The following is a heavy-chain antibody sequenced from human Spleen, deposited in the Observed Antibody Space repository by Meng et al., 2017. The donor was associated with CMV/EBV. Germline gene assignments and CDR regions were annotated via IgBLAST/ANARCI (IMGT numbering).Heavy chain of an antibody. CDR3: AREIAFSGASWFDP. D-gene: IGHD1-26*01. CDR1: GGSFSGYY. CDR2: INHSGST. J-gene: IGHJ5*02. V-gene: IGHV4-34*09. Sequence: SETLSLTCAVYGGSFSGYYWSWIRQPPGKGLEWIGEINHSGSTYYNPSLKSRVTISVDTSKNQFSLKLSSVTAADTAVYYCAREIAFSGASWFDPWGQGTLVTVSS.